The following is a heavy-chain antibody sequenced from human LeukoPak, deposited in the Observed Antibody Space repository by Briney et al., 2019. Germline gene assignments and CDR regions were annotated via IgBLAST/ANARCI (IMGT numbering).Heavy chain of an antibody. CDR1: GFTFSSYG. Sequence: PGGSLRLSCAASGFTFSSYGMHWVRQAPGKGLEWVAFIRYDGSNKYYADSVKGRFTISRDNSKNTLYLQMNSLRAEDTAVYYCAKPLGYSGYVFDYWGQGTLATVSS. CDR2: IRYDGSNK. CDR3: AKPLGYSGYVFDY. V-gene: IGHV3-30*02. D-gene: IGHD5-12*01. J-gene: IGHJ4*02.